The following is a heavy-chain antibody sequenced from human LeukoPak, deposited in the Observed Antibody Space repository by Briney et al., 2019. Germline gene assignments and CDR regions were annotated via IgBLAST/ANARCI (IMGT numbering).Heavy chain of an antibody. CDR2: MNPNSGNT. CDR1: GYTFTSYD. J-gene: IGHJ4*02. D-gene: IGHD1-26*01. V-gene: IGHV1-8*03. CDR3: ARGRGGGATSRDDY. Sequence: ASVKVSCKASGYTFTSYDINWVRQATGQGLEWMGWMNPNSGNTGYAQKFQGRVTITRNTSISTAYRELSSLRSEDTAVYYCARGRGGGATSRDDYWGQGTLVTVSS.